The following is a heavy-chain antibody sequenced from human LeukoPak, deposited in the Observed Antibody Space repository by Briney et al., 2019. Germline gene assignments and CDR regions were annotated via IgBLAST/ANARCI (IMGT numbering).Heavy chain of an antibody. Sequence: GGSLRLSCAASGFTFSSYAMSWVRQAPGKGLEWVSAISGSSSSTYYADSVKGRFTISRDNSKNALYLQMNSLRAEDTAVYYCAKDVGTVYFYYMDVWGKGTTVTVSS. CDR3: AKDVGTVYFYYMDV. CDR1: GFTFSSYA. V-gene: IGHV3-23*01. D-gene: IGHD2-8*02. CDR2: ISGSSSST. J-gene: IGHJ6*03.